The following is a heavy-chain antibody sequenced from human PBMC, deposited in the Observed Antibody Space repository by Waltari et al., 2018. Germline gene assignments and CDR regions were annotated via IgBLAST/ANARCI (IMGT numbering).Heavy chain of an antibody. CDR3: VRDPLNDYGGWDDY. CDR1: GVIFRSNA. CDR2: ISGSGENT. D-gene: IGHD4-17*01. V-gene: IGHV3-23*01. J-gene: IGHJ4*02. Sequence: EVELLESGGTLVQPGGSLRVSCAASGVIFRSNAFSWVRQAPGRGLEWVSCISGSGENTYDAEAVKGRFTISRDNSKNTVFLQMNNLRVDDTAIYYCVRDPLNDYGGWDDYWGQGTLVTVSS.